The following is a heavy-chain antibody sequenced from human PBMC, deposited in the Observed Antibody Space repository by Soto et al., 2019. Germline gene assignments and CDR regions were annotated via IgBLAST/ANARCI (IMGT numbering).Heavy chain of an antibody. CDR1: GFTFSNAW. V-gene: IGHV3-74*02. Sequence: EVQLVESGGGLVKPGGSLRLSCAASGFTFSNAWMSWVRQAPGKGLEWVGRIDSDGRTTSYADSVKGRFTISRDNAKNTVYLQMNSLRAEDTALYYCASSVYWGQGTLVTVSS. CDR2: IDSDGRTT. CDR3: ASSVY. J-gene: IGHJ4*02.